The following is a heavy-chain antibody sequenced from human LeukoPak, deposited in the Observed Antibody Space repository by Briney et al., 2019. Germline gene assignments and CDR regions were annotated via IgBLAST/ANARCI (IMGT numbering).Heavy chain of an antibody. CDR2: ISYDGSNK. CDR1: GFTFSHYG. Sequence: GGSLRLSCAASGFTFSHYGVHWVRQAPGKGLEWVAVISYDGSNKYYADSVKGRFTISRDNSKNTLFLQMNSLRAEDTAVYYGARGSIVGARGLGDYWGQGTLVTVSS. D-gene: IGHD1-26*01. CDR3: ARGSIVGARGLGDY. V-gene: IGHV3-30*03. J-gene: IGHJ4*02.